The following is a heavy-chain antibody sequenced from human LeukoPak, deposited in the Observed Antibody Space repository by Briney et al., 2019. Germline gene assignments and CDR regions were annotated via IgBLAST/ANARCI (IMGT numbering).Heavy chain of an antibody. D-gene: IGHD3-22*01. V-gene: IGHV3-23*01. CDR3: AKVLSGHDSSGYYSVLDY. CDR1: GFSFSSYG. Sequence: GGSLRLSCAASGFSFSSYGMSWVRQAPGKGLEWVSVISGSGDSTYYADSVKGRFTISRDNSKDTLYLQMNSLRAEDTAVYYCAKVLSGHDSSGYYSVLDYWGQGTLVTVSS. J-gene: IGHJ4*02. CDR2: ISGSGDST.